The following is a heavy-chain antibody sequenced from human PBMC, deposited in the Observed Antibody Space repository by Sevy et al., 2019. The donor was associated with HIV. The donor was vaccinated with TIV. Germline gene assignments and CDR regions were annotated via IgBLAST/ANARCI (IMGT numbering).Heavy chain of an antibody. D-gene: IGHD2-2*01. CDR2: IYYSGIT. V-gene: IGHV4-30-4*01. CDR1: GGSISSGDYY. CDR3: SRYCTRTSPHNWFDP. J-gene: IGHJ5*02. Sequence: SETLSLTCSVSGGSISSGDYYWTWMRQSPGKGLEWIGYIYYSGITYYNPSLKSRVIISIDTVKSQFSLKLSSVTAADTAVYYCSRYCTRTSPHNWFDPWGQGTLVTVSS.